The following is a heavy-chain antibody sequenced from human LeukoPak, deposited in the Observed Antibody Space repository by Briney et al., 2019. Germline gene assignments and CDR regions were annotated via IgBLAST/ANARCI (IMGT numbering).Heavy chain of an antibody. CDR2: INSDGSST. J-gene: IGHJ4*02. V-gene: IGHV3-74*01. CDR1: GFTFSSYW. D-gene: IGHD6-19*01. Sequence: GGSLRLSCAASGFTFSSYWMHWVRQAPGKGLVWVSRINSDGSSTSYADSVKGRFTISRDNSKNTLYLQMNSLRAEDTAVYYCARDRRYSSGWYGVVLGYWGQGTLVTVSS. CDR3: ARDRRYSSGWYGVVLGY.